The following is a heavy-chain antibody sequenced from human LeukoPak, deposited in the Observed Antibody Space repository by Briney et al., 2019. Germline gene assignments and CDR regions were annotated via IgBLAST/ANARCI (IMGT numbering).Heavy chain of an antibody. CDR2: IKRKTAGGTT. J-gene: IGHJ3*02. CDR3: TTDSGHDYEDYIGAFDI. D-gene: IGHD4-17*01. CDR1: GFTFSNAW. Sequence: PGGSLRLSCAASGFTFSNAWMNWVRQAPGKGLEWVGRIKRKTAGGTTDYAAPVKGRFTISRDDSKNTLYLQMNSLKTEDTAVYYCTTDSGHDYEDYIGAFDIWGQGTMVIVSS. V-gene: IGHV3-15*01.